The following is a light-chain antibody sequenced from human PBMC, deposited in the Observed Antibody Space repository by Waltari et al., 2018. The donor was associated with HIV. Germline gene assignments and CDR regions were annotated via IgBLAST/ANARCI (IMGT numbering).Light chain of an antibody. CDR3: SSYTRNHSLV. V-gene: IGLV2-14*01. Sequence: HSALTQPASVSGSPGQSITISCSGTVTDIDVYNFVSWYRQYPGLAPQLVLYGVGSRPSGVSLRFSGSKSGDTASLTISGLEAEDEAHYYCSSYTRNHSLVFGGGTKLTVL. CDR2: GVG. J-gene: IGLJ3*02. CDR1: VTDIDVYNF.